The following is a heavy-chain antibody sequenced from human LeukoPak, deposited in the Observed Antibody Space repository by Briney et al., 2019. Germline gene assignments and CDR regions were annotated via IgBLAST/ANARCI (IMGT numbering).Heavy chain of an antibody. CDR2: IKQDGSEK. D-gene: IGHD3-10*01. V-gene: IGHV3-7*01. CDR3: ARAGLQWFGEFVDY. Sequence: PGGSLRLSCTASGFTFSKYWMTWVRQAPGKGLEWVANIKQDGSEKYYVDSVKGRFTISRDNAKSSLYLQMNSLRAEDTAVYYCARAGLQWFGEFVDYWGQGTLVTVSS. J-gene: IGHJ4*02. CDR1: GFTFSKYW.